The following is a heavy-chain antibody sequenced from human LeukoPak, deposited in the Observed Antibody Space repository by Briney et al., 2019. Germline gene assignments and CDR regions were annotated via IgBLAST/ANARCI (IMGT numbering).Heavy chain of an antibody. CDR2: IYYSGST. J-gene: IGHJ4*02. V-gene: IGHV4-59*13. D-gene: IGHD1-26*01. Sequence: SETLSLTCTVSGGSISSYYWSWIRPPPGKGLGWIGYIYYSGSTNYNPSLKSRVTISVDTSKNQFSLKLSSVTAADTAVYYCARGELLWNYWGQGTLVTVSS. CDR3: ARGELLWNY. CDR1: GGSISSYY.